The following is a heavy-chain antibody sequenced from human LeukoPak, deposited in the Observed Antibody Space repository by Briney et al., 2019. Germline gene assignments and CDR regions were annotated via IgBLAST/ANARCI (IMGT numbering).Heavy chain of an antibody. CDR2: INSDGSST. D-gene: IGHD2-2*01. J-gene: IGHJ4*02. V-gene: IGHV3-74*01. CDR1: GFTFSTPGFTFSTSW. Sequence: GGSLRLSCAVSGFTFSTPGFTFSTSWMSWVRQAPGKGLVWVSRINSDGSSTSYADSVKGRFTISRDNAKNTLYLQMNSLRAEDTAVYYCARDRYCSSTSCHPFDYWGQGTLVTVSS. CDR3: ARDRYCSSTSCHPFDY.